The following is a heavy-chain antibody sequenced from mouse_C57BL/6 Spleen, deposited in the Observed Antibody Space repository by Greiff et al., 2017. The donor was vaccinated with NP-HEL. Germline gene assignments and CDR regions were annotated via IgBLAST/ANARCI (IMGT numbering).Heavy chain of an antibody. CDR2: ISSGGAYI. Sequence: EVKVVESGEGLVKPGGSLKLSCAASGFTFSSYAMSWVRQTPEKRLEWVAYISSGGAYIYYADTVKGRFTISRDNARNTLYLQMSSLKSEDTAMYYWTRVRITTVVAPFDYWGQGTTLTVSS. CDR1: GFTFSSYA. V-gene: IGHV5-9-1*02. D-gene: IGHD1-1*01. CDR3: TRVRITTVVAPFDY. J-gene: IGHJ2*01.